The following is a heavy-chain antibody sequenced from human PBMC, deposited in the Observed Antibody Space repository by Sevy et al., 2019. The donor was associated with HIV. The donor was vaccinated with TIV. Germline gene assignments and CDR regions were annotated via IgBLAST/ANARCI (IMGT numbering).Heavy chain of an antibody. D-gene: IGHD3-22*01. CDR2: IWYEGSNK. J-gene: IGHJ4*02. CDR3: AIDPFIYVSSGYPNSYYFDF. Sequence: GGSLRLSCAASGFTFSSYGMHWVRQAPGKGLEWVAVIWYEGSNKYYADSVKGRFTISRDNSKNLLYLQMKSLRAEDTVVYYCAIDPFIYVSSGYPNSYYFDFWVQGPLVTGS. V-gene: IGHV3-33*01. CDR1: GFTFSSYG.